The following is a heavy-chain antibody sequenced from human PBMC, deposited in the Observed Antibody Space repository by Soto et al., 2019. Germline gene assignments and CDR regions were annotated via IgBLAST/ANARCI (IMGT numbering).Heavy chain of an antibody. CDR1: GFSLSTSGVG. V-gene: IGHV2-5*02. CDR3: AHAYSSGWYTQHSLEYFQH. CDR2: IYWDDDK. J-gene: IGHJ1*01. D-gene: IGHD6-19*01. Sequence: QITLKESGPTLVKPTQTLTLTCTFSGFSLSTSGVGVGWIRQPPGKALEWLALIYWDDDKRYSPSLKSRLTITKDTSKNQVVLTMTNMDPVDTATYYCAHAYSSGWYTQHSLEYFQHWGQGTLVTVSS.